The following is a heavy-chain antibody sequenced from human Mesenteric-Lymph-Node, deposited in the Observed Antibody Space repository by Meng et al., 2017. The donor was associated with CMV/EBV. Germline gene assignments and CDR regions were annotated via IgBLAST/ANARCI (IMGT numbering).Heavy chain of an antibody. V-gene: IGHV3-48*03. CDR2: MSFSGRNR. Sequence: GGSLRLSCAASGFTFSDYWMTWVRQAPGKGLEWVSYMSFSGRNRYYADSVKGRFTISRDIAKNSLYLQMNSLRAEDTAVYYCARYSTSHAFDLWGQGTMVTVSS. J-gene: IGHJ3*01. D-gene: IGHD6-13*01. CDR3: ARYSTSHAFDL. CDR1: GFTFSDYW.